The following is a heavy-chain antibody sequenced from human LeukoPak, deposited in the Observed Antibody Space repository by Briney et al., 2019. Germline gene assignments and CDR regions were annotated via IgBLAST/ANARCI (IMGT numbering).Heavy chain of an antibody. V-gene: IGHV4-61*02. CDR2: IYTSGST. J-gene: IGHJ5*02. CDR1: GGSISSGSYY. Sequence: SQTLSLTCTVSGGSISSGSYYWRWIRQPAGTGLEWLGRIYTSGSTNYNPSLKSRVTISVDTSKNQFSLKLSSVTAADTAVYYCARCYMAYNWFDPWGQGTLVTVSS. CDR3: ARCYMAYNWFDP. D-gene: IGHD2-15*01.